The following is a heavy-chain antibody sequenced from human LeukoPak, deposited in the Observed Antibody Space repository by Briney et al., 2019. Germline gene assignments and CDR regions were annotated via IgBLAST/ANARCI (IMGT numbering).Heavy chain of an antibody. V-gene: IGHV4-39*01. D-gene: IGHD6-13*01. CDR1: GGSISSSGYY. CDR3: ARQRSPYSSTAYPDY. Sequence: PSETLSLTCTVSGGSISSSGYYWGWIRQPPGKGLKWIGGIYYSGSTFYRPSLKSRVTISVDTSKSQFSLKLTSVTAADTAVYYCARQRSPYSSTAYPDYWGQGTLVTVSS. J-gene: IGHJ4*02. CDR2: IYYSGST.